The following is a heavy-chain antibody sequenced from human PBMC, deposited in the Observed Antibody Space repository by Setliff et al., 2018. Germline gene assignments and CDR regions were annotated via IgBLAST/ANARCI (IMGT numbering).Heavy chain of an antibody. D-gene: IGHD3-10*01. CDR3: AGGQPLVRKYYYYMDV. CDR2: IIPMFGT. CDR1: GDTFSSYV. J-gene: IGHJ6*03. V-gene: IGHV1-69*13. Sequence: SVKVSCKASGDTFSSYVISWVREAPGQGLEWMGGIIPMFGTNYAQKFQGGVTITADESTSTAYMELSSLGSEDTAVYYCAGGQPLVRKYYYYMDVWGKGTTVTVSS.